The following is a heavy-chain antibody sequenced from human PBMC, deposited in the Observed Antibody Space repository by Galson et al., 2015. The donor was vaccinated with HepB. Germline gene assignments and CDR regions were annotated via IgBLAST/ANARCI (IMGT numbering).Heavy chain of an antibody. V-gene: IGHV3-30*04. D-gene: IGHD3-10*01. J-gene: IGHJ4*02. Sequence: SLRLSCAASGFSFSNYAMHWVRQAPGKGLEWVAVMSCDGTNEYYADSVKGRFTISRDNSKNTLYLQMNSLRPEDTAVFYCARPYGSGTYYTGYFDFWGQGALVTVSS. CDR3: ARPYGSGTYYTGYFDF. CDR2: MSCDGTNE. CDR1: GFSFSNYA.